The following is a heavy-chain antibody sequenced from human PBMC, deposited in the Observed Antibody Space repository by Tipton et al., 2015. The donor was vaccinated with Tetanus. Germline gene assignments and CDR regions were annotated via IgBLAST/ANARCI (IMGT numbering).Heavy chain of an antibody. CDR2: ISSSSSYT. J-gene: IGHJ3*02. CDR1: GFTFSDYY. CDR3: ARSMGAPDAFGI. Sequence: SLRLSCAASGFTFSDYYMSWIRQAPGKGLEWVSYISSSSSYTNYADSVKGRFTISRDNAKNSLYLQMNSLRAEDTAVYYCARSMGAPDAFGIWGQGTMVTVSS. V-gene: IGHV3-11*06. D-gene: IGHD1-26*01.